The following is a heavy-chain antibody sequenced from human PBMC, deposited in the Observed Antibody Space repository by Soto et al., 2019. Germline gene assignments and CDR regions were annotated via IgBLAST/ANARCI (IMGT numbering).Heavy chain of an antibody. CDR1: GYSFINYA. V-gene: IGHV1-3*04. J-gene: IGHJ4*02. CDR3: ARGASSSWTSLDH. CDR2: INTGSDNT. D-gene: IGHD6-13*01. Sequence: ASVKVSCKASGYSFINYAMFWVRQAPGQRLEWMGFINTGSDNTNLSQRFQGRVTITRDTFATTAYMELSSLTSEDTAVYYCARGASSSWTSLDHWGQGTLGTVSA.